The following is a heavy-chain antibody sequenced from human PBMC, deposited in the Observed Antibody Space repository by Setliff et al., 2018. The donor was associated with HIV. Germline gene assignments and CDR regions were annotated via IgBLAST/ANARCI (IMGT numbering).Heavy chain of an antibody. CDR3: ARESPSSSWFYFDF. D-gene: IGHD6-13*01. Sequence: PSETLSLTCTVSGGSISSYYWTWIRQSPGKGLEWIGEINHRGSTNYNPSLKSRVTVSVDTSKNQFSLKLGSVTAADTAVYYCARESPSSSWFYFDFWGQGTLVTVSS. CDR1: GGSISSYY. CDR2: INHRGST. J-gene: IGHJ4*02. V-gene: IGHV4-34*01.